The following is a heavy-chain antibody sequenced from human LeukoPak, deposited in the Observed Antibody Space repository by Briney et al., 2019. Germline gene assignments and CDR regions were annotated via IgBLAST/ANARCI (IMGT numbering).Heavy chain of an antibody. V-gene: IGHV4-34*01. CDR3: ARTIYYYDSSGYWPFDY. CDR1: GGSFSGYY. CDR2: INHSGST. Sequence: SETLSLTCAVYGGSFSGYYWSWIRQPPGKGLEWIGEINHSGSTNYNPSLKSRVTISVDTSKNQFSLKLSSVTAADTAVYYCARTIYYYDSSGYWPFDYWGQGTLVTVSS. J-gene: IGHJ4*02. D-gene: IGHD3-22*01.